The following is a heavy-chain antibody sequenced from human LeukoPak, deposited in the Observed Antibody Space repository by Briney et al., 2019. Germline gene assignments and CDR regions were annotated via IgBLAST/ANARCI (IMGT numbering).Heavy chain of an antibody. CDR2: FHHGEGET. CDR3: VRDFSTVTTAYLHH. CDR1: GHTFSEVS. V-gene: IGHV1-24*01. J-gene: IGHJ1*01. Sequence: GASVKVSCKVSGHTFSEVSMHWVRQAPGKELEWMGGFHHGEGETIYAQKFQGRITMTEDTSTETAYMELSSLRSEDTAVYYCVRDFSTVTTAYLHHWGQGTLLTVSS. D-gene: IGHD4-17*01.